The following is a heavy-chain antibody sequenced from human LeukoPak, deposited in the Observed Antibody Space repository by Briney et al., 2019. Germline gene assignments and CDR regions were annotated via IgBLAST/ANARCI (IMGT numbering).Heavy chain of an antibody. Sequence: GGSLRLSCAASGFTFSSYAMHWVRQAPGKGLEWVAVISYDGSNKYYADSVKGRFTISRNNSKNTLYLQMNSLRAEDTAVYYCAKDRSSRYSSSLRYFDYWGQGTLVTVSS. CDR1: GFTFSSYA. CDR3: AKDRSSRYSSSLRYFDY. V-gene: IGHV3-30*04. CDR2: ISYDGSNK. J-gene: IGHJ4*02. D-gene: IGHD6-13*01.